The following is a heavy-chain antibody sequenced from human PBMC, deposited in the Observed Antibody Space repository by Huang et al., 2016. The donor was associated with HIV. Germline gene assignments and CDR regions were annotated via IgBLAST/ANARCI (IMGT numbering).Heavy chain of an antibody. V-gene: IGHV3-30-3*01. J-gene: IGHJ4*02. CDR2: ISNEGSTK. CDR1: GFTFSNYA. CDR3: ARSEPSRYYFDY. Sequence: QVQLVESGGGVVQPGTSLRLSCAASGFTFSNYAMNWVRQAPGKGLEWVAVISNEGSTKSYADSGKGRFTISRDNSKNTVYLQMNSLRAEDTAVYYCARSEPSRYYFDYWGQGTLVTVSS.